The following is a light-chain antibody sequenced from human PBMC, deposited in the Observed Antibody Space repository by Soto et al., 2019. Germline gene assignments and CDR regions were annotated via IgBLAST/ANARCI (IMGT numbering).Light chain of an antibody. Sequence: QSVLTQPPSVSGAPGQRVSISCTGSSSNIGAGYDVHWYRQLPGTAPKLLIYANSNRPSGVPDRFSGSKSGTSASLAITGLEADDEAEYYCQSFDTSLNRVFGGGTKVTVL. CDR3: QSFDTSLNRV. CDR1: SSNIGAGYD. J-gene: IGLJ2*01. V-gene: IGLV1-40*01. CDR2: ANS.